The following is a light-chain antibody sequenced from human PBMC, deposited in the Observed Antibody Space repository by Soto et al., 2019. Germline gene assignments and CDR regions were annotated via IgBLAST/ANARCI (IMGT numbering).Light chain of an antibody. CDR2: EVS. V-gene: IGLV2-14*01. CDR3: SSYTSGSTWV. Sequence: QSVLTQPASVSGSPGQSITISCTGTSSDVGGYNYVSWYQQHPGKAPKPMIYEVSNRPSGVSNRFSGSKSGNKASLTISGLQAEDEADYYCSSYTSGSTWVFGGGTKLTVL. CDR1: SSDVGGYNY. J-gene: IGLJ3*02.